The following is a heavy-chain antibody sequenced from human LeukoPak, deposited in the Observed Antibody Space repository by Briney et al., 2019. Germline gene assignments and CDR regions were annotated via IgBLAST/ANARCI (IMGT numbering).Heavy chain of an antibody. J-gene: IGHJ4*02. Sequence: SETLSLTCTVSGGSVSSSSYYWSWTRQPPGKGLEWIGYIYYSGSTNYNPSLKSRVIISVDTSKNQFSLKLSSVTAADTAVYYCARVEFVVTTKRLSAYDYWGQGTLVTVSS. V-gene: IGHV4-61*01. CDR1: GGSVSSSSYY. CDR3: ARVEFVVTTKRLSAYDY. CDR2: IYYSGST. D-gene: IGHD2-21*02.